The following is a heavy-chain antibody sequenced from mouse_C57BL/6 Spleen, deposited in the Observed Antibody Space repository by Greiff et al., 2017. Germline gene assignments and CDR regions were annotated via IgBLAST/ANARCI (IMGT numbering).Heavy chain of an antibody. CDR3: ARSGYYGSGPYAMDY. CDR1: GYAFSSSW. J-gene: IGHJ4*01. CDR2: IYPGDGDT. Sequence: VQLQQSGPELVKPGASVKISCKASGYAFSSSWMNWVKQRPGKGLEWIGRIYPGDGDTNYNGKFKGKATLTADKSSSTAYMQLSSLTSEDSAVYFCARSGYYGSGPYAMDYWGQGTSVTVSS. D-gene: IGHD1-1*01. V-gene: IGHV1-82*01.